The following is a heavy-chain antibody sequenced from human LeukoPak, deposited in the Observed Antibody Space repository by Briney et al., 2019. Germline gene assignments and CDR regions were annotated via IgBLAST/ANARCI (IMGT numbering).Heavy chain of an antibody. CDR2: ISANNGNR. D-gene: IGHD1-26*01. CDR3: ARDLVGRVGANLDY. V-gene: IGHV1-18*01. J-gene: IGHJ4*02. Sequence: GASVTVSCKASGYTFTNYGISWVRQAPGQGLEWMGWISANNGNRNYALKLQDRVSMTTDTSTSTAYMELRSLRSDDTAVYYCARDLVGRVGANLDYWGQGTLVTVSS. CDR1: GYTFTNYG.